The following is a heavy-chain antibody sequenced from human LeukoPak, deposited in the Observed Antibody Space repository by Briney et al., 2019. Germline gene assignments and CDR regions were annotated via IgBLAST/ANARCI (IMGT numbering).Heavy chain of an antibody. J-gene: IGHJ4*02. CDR1: GYTFTSYD. Sequence: ASVKVSCKASGYTFTSYDINWVRQATGQGLEWMGWMNPNSGNTGYAQKFQGRVTITRNTSISTAYMELSSLRSEDTAVYYCARARKARITMVRGATGYYFDYWGQGTLVTVSS. V-gene: IGHV1-8*03. CDR3: ARARKARITMVRGATGYYFDY. D-gene: IGHD3-10*01. CDR2: MNPNSGNT.